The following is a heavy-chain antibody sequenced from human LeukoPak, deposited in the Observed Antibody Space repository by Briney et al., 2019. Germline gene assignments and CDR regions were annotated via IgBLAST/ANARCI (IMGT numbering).Heavy chain of an antibody. D-gene: IGHD2-8*01. CDR3: ARVGRRGVPYAFDI. V-gene: IGHV3-53*01. CDR2: IYSGGST. J-gene: IGHJ3*02. CDR1: GFTVSSNY. Sequence: GGSLRLSCAASGFTVSSNYMSRVREAPGKGLEWVSVIYSGGSTYYADSVKGRFTISRDNSKKTLYLQMNSLRAEDTAVYYCARVGRRGVPYAFDIWGQGTMVTVSS.